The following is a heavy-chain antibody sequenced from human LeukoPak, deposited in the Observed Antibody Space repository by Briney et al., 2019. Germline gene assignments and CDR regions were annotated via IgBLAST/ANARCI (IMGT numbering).Heavy chain of an antibody. J-gene: IGHJ4*02. V-gene: IGHV3-48*04. CDR2: ISSSSSTI. Sequence: PGGSLRLSCAASGFTFSSYSMNWVRQAPGKGLEWVSYISSSSSTIYYADSVKGRFTISRDNAKNSLYLQMTSLRAEDTAVYYCARGQPGVAAAGNLDYWGQGTLVTVSS. CDR1: GFTFSSYS. D-gene: IGHD6-13*01. CDR3: ARGQPGVAAAGNLDY.